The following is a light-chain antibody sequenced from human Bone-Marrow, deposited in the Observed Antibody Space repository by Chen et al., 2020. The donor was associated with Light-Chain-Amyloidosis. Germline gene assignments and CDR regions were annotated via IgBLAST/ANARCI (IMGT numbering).Light chain of an antibody. CDR1: DLPTKY. CDR3: QSADSSGTYEVI. V-gene: IGLV3-25*03. Sequence: SYALPHPPSVSGSPAPTARITCSGDDLPTKYAYWYQQKPGQAPVLVIHRDTERPSGISERFSGSSSGTTATLTISGVQAEDEADYHCQSADSSGTYEVIFGGGTKLTVL. CDR2: RDT. J-gene: IGLJ2*01.